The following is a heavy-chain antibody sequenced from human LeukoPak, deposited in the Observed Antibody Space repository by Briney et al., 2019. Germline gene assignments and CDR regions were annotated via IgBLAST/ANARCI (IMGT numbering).Heavy chain of an antibody. V-gene: IGHV4-59*01. J-gene: IGHJ4*02. CDR3: ARVGVDYSGNIIKYYFDY. CDR2: IYYSGTT. Sequence: SETLSLTCTVSDGSISSYYWSWIRQPPGKGLEWIGYIYYSGTTNYNPSLKSRVIISVDTSKNQFSLKLSPVIAADTAVYYCARVGVDYSGNIIKYYFDYWGQGTLVTVSS. CDR1: DGSISSYY. D-gene: IGHD4-23*01.